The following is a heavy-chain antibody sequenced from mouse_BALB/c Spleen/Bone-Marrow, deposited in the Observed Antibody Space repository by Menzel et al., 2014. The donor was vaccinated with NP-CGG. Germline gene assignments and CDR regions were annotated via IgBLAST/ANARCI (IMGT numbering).Heavy chain of an antibody. V-gene: IGHV1-9*01. Sequence: QVQLQQSGAELMKPGASVKISCKATGYTFSSYWIEWVKQRPGHGLEWIGEILPGSGSSNYNEKFKGKATITADTSSNTAYMQLGSLTSEDSAVYYCTRWGWSFDYWGQGTTLTVSS. CDR1: GYTFSSYW. J-gene: IGHJ2*01. CDR2: ILPGSGSS. D-gene: IGHD2-3*01. CDR3: TRWGWSFDY.